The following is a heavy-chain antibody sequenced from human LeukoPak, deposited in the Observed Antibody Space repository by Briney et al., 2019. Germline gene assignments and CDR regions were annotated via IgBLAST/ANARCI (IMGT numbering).Heavy chain of an antibody. V-gene: IGHV3-64D*06. CDR1: GFTFSSYA. J-gene: IGHJ4*02. CDR3: VPKGTEGY. CDR2: ISPDGSNT. Sequence: GGSLRLSCSASGFTFSSYAMHWDRQAPGKGLEYVSAISPDGSNTYYADSVKGRFSISRDNSKNTLYLQMSSLRPEDTAVYYCVPKGTEGYWGQGTLVTVSS.